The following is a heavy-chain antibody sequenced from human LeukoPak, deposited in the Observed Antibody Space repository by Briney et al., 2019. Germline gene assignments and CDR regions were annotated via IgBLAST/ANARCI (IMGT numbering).Heavy chain of an antibody. CDR3: ARGRISNWGFEGTLFDA. V-gene: IGHV4-59*01. D-gene: IGHD7-27*01. CDR2: ITHSGGT. J-gene: IGHJ4*02. CDR1: GGSFSGYY. Sequence: SETLSLTCAVYGGSFSGYYWSWIRQPPGKGLEWIGFITHSGGTDFDSSLRGRVTISVDRSKNQFSLRLTSMTAADTAVYFCARGRISNWGFEGTLFDAWGQGVLVSVSS.